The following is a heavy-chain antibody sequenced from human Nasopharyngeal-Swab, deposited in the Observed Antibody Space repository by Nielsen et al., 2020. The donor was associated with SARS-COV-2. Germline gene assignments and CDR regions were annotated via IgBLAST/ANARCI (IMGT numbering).Heavy chain of an antibody. J-gene: IGHJ6*02. V-gene: IGHV4-59*01. Sequence: IRQPPGKGLEWIGYIYYSGSTNYNPSLKSRVTISVDTSKNQFSLKLSSVTAADTAVYHCARDKVTVDYYYGMDVWGQGTTVTVSS. D-gene: IGHD4-23*01. CDR3: ARDKVTVDYYYGMDV. CDR2: IYYSGST.